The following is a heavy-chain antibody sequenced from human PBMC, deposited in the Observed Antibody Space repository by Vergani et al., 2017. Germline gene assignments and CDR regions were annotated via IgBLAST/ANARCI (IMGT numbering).Heavy chain of an antibody. CDR3: AKDAGVVVPAAKPGMDV. V-gene: IGHV3-30*02. D-gene: IGHD2-2*01. CDR1: GFTFSSYG. J-gene: IGHJ6*02. CDR2: IRYDGSNK. Sequence: VQLVESGGGVVQPGGSLRLSCAASGFTFSSYGMHWVRQAPGKGLEWVAFIRYDGSNKYYAGSVKGRFTISRDNSKNMLYLQMNSLRAEDTAVYYCAKDAGVVVPAAKPGMDVWGQGTTVTVSS.